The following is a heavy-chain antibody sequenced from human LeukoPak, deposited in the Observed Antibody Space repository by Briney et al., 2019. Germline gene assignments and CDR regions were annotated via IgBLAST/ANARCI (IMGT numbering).Heavy chain of an antibody. CDR3: ARVARVVPAAPAYYMDV. D-gene: IGHD2-2*01. Sequence: GGSLRLSCAASGFTFSSYWMSWVRQAPGKGPEWVANIKQDGSEKYYVDSVKGRFTISRDNAKNSLYLQMHSLRAEDTAVYYCARVARVVPAAPAYYMDVWGKGTTVTVSS. V-gene: IGHV3-7*01. J-gene: IGHJ6*03. CDR2: IKQDGSEK. CDR1: GFTFSSYW.